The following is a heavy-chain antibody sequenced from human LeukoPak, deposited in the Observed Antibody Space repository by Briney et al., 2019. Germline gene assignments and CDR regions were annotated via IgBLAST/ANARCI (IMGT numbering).Heavy chain of an antibody. CDR2: IIPILGIA. CDR3: ARVARFQDYGDHGVFDY. CDR1: GGTFSSYA. Sequence: SVKVSCKASGGTFSSYAISWVRQAPGQGLEWMGRIIPILGIANYAQKFQGRVTITADKSTSTAYMELSSLRSEDTAVYYCARVARFQDYGDHGVFDYWGQGTLVTVSS. J-gene: IGHJ4*02. D-gene: IGHD4-17*01. V-gene: IGHV1-69*04.